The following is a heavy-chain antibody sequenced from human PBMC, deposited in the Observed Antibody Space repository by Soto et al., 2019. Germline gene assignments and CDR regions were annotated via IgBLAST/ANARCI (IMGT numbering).Heavy chain of an antibody. J-gene: IGHJ4*02. CDR2: ISGSGDET. D-gene: IGHD2-8*02. Sequence: EVQLLESGGGLVQPGGSLRLSCAASGFTFSSYAMNWVRQAPGKGLEWVSAISGSGDETYYADSVKGRLTISRDNSKNTVYLQMNSLRAEDTAVYYCANTEIDCCGQGNMVTVSS. CDR1: GFTFSSYA. V-gene: IGHV3-23*01. CDR3: ANTEIDC.